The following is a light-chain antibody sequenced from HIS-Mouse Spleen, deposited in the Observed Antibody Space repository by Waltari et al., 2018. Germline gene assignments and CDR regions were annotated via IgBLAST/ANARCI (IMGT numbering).Light chain of an antibody. CDR3: SLYTSSSTLV. CDR1: SSDVGSYNR. Sequence: QSALTQPPSVSGSPGQSVTISCTGTSSDVGSYNRVSWYQQPPGTAPKLMIYEVSNRPSGVPDRFSGSKSGNTASLTISGLHAEDEADYYCSLYTSSSTLVFGGGTKLTVL. J-gene: IGLJ2*01. V-gene: IGLV2-18*01. CDR2: EVS.